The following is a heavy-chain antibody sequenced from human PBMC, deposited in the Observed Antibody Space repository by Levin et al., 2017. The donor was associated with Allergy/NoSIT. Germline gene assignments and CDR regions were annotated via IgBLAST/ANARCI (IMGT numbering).Heavy chain of an antibody. CDR3: AKEHDYGDYGPSDY. J-gene: IGHJ4*02. V-gene: IGHV3-30*18. Sequence: GGSLRLSCAASGFTFSSNGMHWVRQAPGKGLEWVAVISNDGSKKYYRDSVKGRFTISRDNSMTTLYLQMNSLRAEDTAVYYCAKEHDYGDYGPSDYWGQGTLVTVSS. CDR1: GFTFSSNG. D-gene: IGHD4-17*01. CDR2: ISNDGSKK.